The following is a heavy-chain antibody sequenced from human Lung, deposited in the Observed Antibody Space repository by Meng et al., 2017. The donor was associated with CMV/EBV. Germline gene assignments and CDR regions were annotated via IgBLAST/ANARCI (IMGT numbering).Heavy chain of an antibody. CDR2: IKNKFDGETT. D-gene: IGHD1-26*01. CDR1: GFTFSNAW. Sequence: SCAASGFTFSNAWMGWVRQAPGKGLEWVGRIKNKFDGETTDYAAPVKGRFTISRDDSKNTLYLQMNSLKTEDTAVYYCIRTGSYGYWGQGTVVTVSS. CDR3: IRTGSYGY. V-gene: IGHV3-15*01. J-gene: IGHJ4*02.